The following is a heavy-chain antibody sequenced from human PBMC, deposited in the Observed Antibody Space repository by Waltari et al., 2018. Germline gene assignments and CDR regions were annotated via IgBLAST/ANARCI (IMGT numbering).Heavy chain of an antibody. CDR1: GYTLTALS. J-gene: IGHJ4*02. D-gene: IGHD6-13*01. V-gene: IGHV1-24*01. CDR3: ATSPIALFGTLY. CDR2: FDPEDGET. Sequence: QVQLVQSGAEVKKPGAPVKVSCKVSGYTLTALSMHWVRQAPGKGLEWMGGFDPEDGETIYAQAFQGRVTVTEDTSTDTAYMEVSSLRSEDTAVYYCATSPIALFGTLYWGQGTLVTVSS.